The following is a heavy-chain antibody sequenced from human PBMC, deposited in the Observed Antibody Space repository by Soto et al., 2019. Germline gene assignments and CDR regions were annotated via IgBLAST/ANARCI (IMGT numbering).Heavy chain of an antibody. CDR2: ITGSGVST. V-gene: IGHV3-23*01. J-gene: IGHJ4*01. CDR1: GFTFSSYN. D-gene: IGHD5-18*01. CDR3: AKQAVLIGYNYGSCFDF. Sequence: GGSLRLSCAASGFTFSSYNLNWVRQAPGQGLEWVSTITGSGVSTYYADSVKRRFTISRDNSKDRLYLQMNSLRADDTAVYYCAKQAVLIGYNYGSCFDFRGHGTLLTV.